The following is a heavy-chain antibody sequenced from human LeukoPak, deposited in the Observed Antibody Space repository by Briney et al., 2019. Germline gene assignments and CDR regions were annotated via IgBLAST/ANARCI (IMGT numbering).Heavy chain of an antibody. J-gene: IGHJ5*02. V-gene: IGHV4-34*01. CDR3: ARAPSYYGSGSYRSSNWFDP. CDR2: INHSGST. Sequence: SETLSLTCAVYGGSFSGYYWSWIRQPPGKGLEWIGEINHSGSTNYNPSLKSRVTISVDTSKNQFSLKLSSVTAADTAAYYCARAPSYYGSGSYRSSNWFDPWGQGTLVTVSS. CDR1: GGSFSGYY. D-gene: IGHD3-10*01.